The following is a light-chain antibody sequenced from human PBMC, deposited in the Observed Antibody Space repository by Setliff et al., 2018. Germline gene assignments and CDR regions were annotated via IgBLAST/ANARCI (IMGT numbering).Light chain of an antibody. CDR2: EVS. CDR3: SSYTISTTYV. Sequence: QSVLTQPASVSGSPGQSITISCSGTSSDVCGYNFVSWYQHHPGRAPKLMIYEVSNRPSGVSNRFSGSKSGNTASLTISGLQAEDEADYYCSSYTISTTYVFGTGTKVTVL. V-gene: IGLV2-14*01. CDR1: SSDVCGYNF. J-gene: IGLJ1*01.